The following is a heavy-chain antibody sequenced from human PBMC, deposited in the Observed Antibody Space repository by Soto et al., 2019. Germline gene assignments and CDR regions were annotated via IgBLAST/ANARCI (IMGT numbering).Heavy chain of an antibody. CDR1: GFTFSSYE. CDR3: ARSETVDIVATTTGGYFDY. Sequence: GGSLRLSCAASGFTFSSYEMNWVRQAPGKGLEWVSYISSSGSTIYYADSVKGRFTISRDNAKNSLYLQMNSLRAEDTAVYYCARSETVDIVATTTGGYFDYWGQGTLVTVSS. D-gene: IGHD5-12*01. J-gene: IGHJ4*02. CDR2: ISSSGSTI. V-gene: IGHV3-48*03.